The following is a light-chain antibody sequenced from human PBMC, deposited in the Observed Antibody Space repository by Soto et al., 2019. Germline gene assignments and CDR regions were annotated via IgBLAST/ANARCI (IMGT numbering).Light chain of an antibody. CDR3: QQSHSSPPT. Sequence: DIQMTQSPPALSASVGDRVTITCRASQNIDTYLNWYQQKPGKAPELLIHDASTLQSGVPSRFSGSGSGTNFAITISTLQPEDFAFFYCQQSHSSPPTFGQGTKVAI. CDR1: QNIDTY. J-gene: IGKJ1*01. CDR2: DAS. V-gene: IGKV1-39*01.